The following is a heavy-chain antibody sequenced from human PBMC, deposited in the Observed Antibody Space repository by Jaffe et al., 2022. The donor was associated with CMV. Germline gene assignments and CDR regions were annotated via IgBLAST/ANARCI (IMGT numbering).Heavy chain of an antibody. V-gene: IGHV1-46*01. CDR3: ARVEAYCGGDCYSGPDY. Sequence: QVQLVQSGAEVKKPGASVKVSCKASGYTFTSYYMHWVRQAPGQGLEWMGIINPSGGSTSYAQKFQGRVTMTRDTSTSTVYMELSSLRSEDTAVYYCARVEAYCGGDCYSGPDYWGQGTLVTVSS. CDR2: INPSGGST. CDR1: GYTFTSYY. J-gene: IGHJ4*02. D-gene: IGHD2-21*02.